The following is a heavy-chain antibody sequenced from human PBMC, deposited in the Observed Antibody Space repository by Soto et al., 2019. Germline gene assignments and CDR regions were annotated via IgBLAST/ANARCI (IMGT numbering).Heavy chain of an antibody. CDR3: ARDIVVVPAAVLANNWFDP. D-gene: IGHD2-2*01. J-gene: IGHJ5*02. Sequence: ASVKVSCKASGYTFTSYGISWVRQAPGQGLEWMGWISAYNGNTNYAQKLQGRVTMTTDTSTSTAYMELRSLRSDDTAVYYCARDIVVVPAAVLANNWFDPWGQGTLVTVSS. V-gene: IGHV1-18*01. CDR2: ISAYNGNT. CDR1: GYTFTSYG.